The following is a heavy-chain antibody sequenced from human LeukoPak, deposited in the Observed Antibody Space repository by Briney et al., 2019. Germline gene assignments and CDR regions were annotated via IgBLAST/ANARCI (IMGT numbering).Heavy chain of an antibody. CDR1: GFTFSSYA. CDR2: ISYDGGNK. V-gene: IGHV3-30*04. CDR3: ARGISITGTTGAFDI. J-gene: IGHJ3*02. D-gene: IGHD1-20*01. Sequence: GGSLRLSFAASGFTFSSYAMHWVRQAPGKGLDWVAAISYDGGNKYYADSVKGRFTISRANSKNTLYRQMNSLRAEDTAVYYCARGISITGTTGAFDIWGQGTMVTVSS.